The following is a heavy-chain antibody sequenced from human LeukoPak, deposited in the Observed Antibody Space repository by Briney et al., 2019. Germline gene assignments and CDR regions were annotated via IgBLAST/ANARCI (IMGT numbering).Heavy chain of an antibody. CDR3: AKDYAVGSIDY. V-gene: IGHV3-23*01. D-gene: IGHD3-16*01. Sequence: QSGGSLRLSCAASGFTFSTYRMNWVRQAPGKGLEWVSSISRSGESTFYADSVRGRFTISRDNSKNTVSLQMESLRAEDTALYYCAKDYAVGSIDYWGQGTLVTVSS. J-gene: IGHJ4*02. CDR1: GFTFSTYR. CDR2: ISRSGEST.